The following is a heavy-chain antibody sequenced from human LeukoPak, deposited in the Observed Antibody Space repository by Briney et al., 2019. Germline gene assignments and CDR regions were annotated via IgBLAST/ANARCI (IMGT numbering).Heavy chain of an antibody. Sequence: GGSLRLSCAASGFTFSSYAMSWVRQAPGKGLEWVSAISGSGGSTYYADSVKGRFTISRDNSKNTLYLQMNSLRAEDTAVYYCARDRIAAAGRLPDAFDIWGQGTMVTVSS. CDR3: ARDRIAAAGRLPDAFDI. D-gene: IGHD6-13*01. V-gene: IGHV3-23*01. J-gene: IGHJ3*02. CDR1: GFTFSSYA. CDR2: ISGSGGST.